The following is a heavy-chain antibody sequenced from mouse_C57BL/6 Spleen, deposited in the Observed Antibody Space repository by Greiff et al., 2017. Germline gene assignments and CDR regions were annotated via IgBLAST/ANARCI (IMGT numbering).Heavy chain of an antibody. CDR1: GYTFTDHT. D-gene: IGHD1-2*01. V-gene: IGHV1-78*01. Sequence: VQLQQSDAELVKPGASVKISCKVSGYTFTDHTIHWMKQRPEQGLEWIGYIYPRDGSTKYNEKFKGKATLTADKSSSTAYMQLNSLTSEDSAVYFCASEGVLRRYAMDYWGQGTSVTVSS. J-gene: IGHJ4*01. CDR2: IYPRDGST. CDR3: ASEGVLRRYAMDY.